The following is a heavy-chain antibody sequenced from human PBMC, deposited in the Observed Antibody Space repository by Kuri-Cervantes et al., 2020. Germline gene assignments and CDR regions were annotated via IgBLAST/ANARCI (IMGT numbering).Heavy chain of an antibody. CDR2: IKSKTDGGTT. CDR3: ARASRRRNWNDLPIRGAFDI. V-gene: IGHV3-15*01. J-gene: IGHJ3*02. D-gene: IGHD1-1*01. CDR1: GFTFSNAW. Sequence: GGSLRLSCAASGFTFSNAWMSWVRQAPGKGLEWVGRIKSKTDGGTTDYAAPVKGRFTISRDDSENTLYLQMNSLKTEDTAAYYCARASRRRNWNDLPIRGAFDIRGQGTMVTVSS.